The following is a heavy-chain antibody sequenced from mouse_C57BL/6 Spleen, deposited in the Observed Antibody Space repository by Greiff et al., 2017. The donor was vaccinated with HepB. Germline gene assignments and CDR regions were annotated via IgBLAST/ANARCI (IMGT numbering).Heavy chain of an antibody. Sequence: VQLQQPGAELVRPGSSVKLSCKASGYTFPSYWMRWVKQRPIQGLEWIGNIDPSDSDTHYTQKFKDKARLTVDKSSSTAYMQLSSVTSEDSAVYCCARGGGLGVWGQGTTLTVSS. V-gene: IGHV1-52*01. CDR1: GYTFPSYW. J-gene: IGHJ2*01. CDR2: IDPSDSDT. CDR3: ARGGGLGV. D-gene: IGHD2-14*01.